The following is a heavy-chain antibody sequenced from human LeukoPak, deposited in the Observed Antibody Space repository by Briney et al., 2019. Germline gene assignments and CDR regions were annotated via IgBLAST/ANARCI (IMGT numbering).Heavy chain of an antibody. CDR1: GGSISSSSYY. CDR3: ARQGGYSYGLDAFDI. Sequence: KSSETLSLTCTVSGGSISSSSYYWGWIRQPPGKGLEWIGSIYYSGSTYYNPSLKSRVTISVDTSKNQFSLKLSSVTAADTAAYYCARQGGYSYGLDAFDIWGQGTMVTVSS. J-gene: IGHJ3*02. V-gene: IGHV4-39*01. CDR2: IYYSGST. D-gene: IGHD5-18*01.